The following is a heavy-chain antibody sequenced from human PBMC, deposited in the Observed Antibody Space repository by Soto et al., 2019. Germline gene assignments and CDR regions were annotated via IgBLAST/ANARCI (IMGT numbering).Heavy chain of an antibody. CDR2: IIPIFGTA. J-gene: IGHJ5*02. D-gene: IGHD3-22*01. CDR1: GGTFSSYA. V-gene: IGHV1-69*13. CDR3: ARPTRFYYDSSGQSAWFDP. Sequence: SVKVSCKASGGTFSSYAISWVRQAPGQGLEWMGGIIPIFGTANYAQKFQGRVTITADESTTTVYMELSSLRSEDTAVYYCARPTRFYYDSSGQSAWFDPWGQGTLVTVSS.